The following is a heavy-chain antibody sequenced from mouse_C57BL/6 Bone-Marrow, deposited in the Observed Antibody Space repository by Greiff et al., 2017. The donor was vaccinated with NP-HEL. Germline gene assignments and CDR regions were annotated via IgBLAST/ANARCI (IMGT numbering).Heavy chain of an antibody. CDR2: IYPGSGST. J-gene: IGHJ2*03. D-gene: IGHD1-1*01. V-gene: IGHV1-55*01. CDR1: GYTFTSYW. Sequence: QVQLQQPGAELVKPGASVKLSCKASGYTFTSYWIPWVKQRPGQGLEWIGDIYPGSGSTNYNEKFKSKATLTVDTSSSTAYMQLSSLTSEDSAVYYCARDYDGGSRTDYGGQGTSLTVSA. CDR3: ARDYDGGSRTDY.